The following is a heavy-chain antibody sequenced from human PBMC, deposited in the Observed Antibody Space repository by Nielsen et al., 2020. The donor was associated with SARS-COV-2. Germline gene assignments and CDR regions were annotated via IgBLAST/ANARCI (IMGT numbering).Heavy chain of an antibody. V-gene: IGHV1-3*01. D-gene: IGHD2-2*01. Sequence: ASVKVSCKASGYTFTSYAMHWVRQAPGQRLEWMGWINAGNGNTKYSQKFQGRVTITRDTSASTAYMELSSLRSEDTAVYYCARGGYCSSTSCYYAFDIWGQGTMVTVSS. CDR2: INAGNGNT. J-gene: IGHJ3*02. CDR1: GYTFTSYA. CDR3: ARGGYCSSTSCYYAFDI.